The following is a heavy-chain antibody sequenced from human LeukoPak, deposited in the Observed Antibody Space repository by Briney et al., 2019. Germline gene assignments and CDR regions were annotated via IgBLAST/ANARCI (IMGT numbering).Heavy chain of an antibody. V-gene: IGHV3-66*01. Sequence: GGSLRLSCAVSGVTVGSNHMSWVCQAPGKGLEWVSVIYSGGNTNYADSVKGRFTISKDNSKNTVYLQMNSLRGEDTAMYYCARVDHYYDSSGYYGGFDYWGQGTLVTVSS. CDR2: IYSGGNT. CDR3: ARVDHYYDSSGYYGGFDY. CDR1: GVTVGSNH. D-gene: IGHD3-22*01. J-gene: IGHJ4*02.